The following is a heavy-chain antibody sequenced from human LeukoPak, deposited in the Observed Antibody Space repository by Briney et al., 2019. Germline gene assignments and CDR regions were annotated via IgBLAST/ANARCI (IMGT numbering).Heavy chain of an antibody. D-gene: IGHD6-19*01. J-gene: IGHJ4*02. CDR1: GYTLTELS. CDR2: FDPEDGET. Sequence: GASVKVSCKVSGYTLTELSMHWVRQAPGKGLEWMGGFDPEDGETIYAQKFQGRVTMTEDTSTDTAYMELSSLRSEDTAVYYCATDRPSYDLAVAAPALNYWGQGTLVTVSS. V-gene: IGHV1-24*01. CDR3: ATDRPSYDLAVAAPALNY.